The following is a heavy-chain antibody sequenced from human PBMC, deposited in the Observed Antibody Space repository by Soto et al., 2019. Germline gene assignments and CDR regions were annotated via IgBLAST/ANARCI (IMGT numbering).Heavy chain of an antibody. J-gene: IGHJ4*02. V-gene: IGHV4-59*01. Sequence: SETLSLTCTVSGDSISSFYWTWIRQPPGKGLEWVGYIFSSGSTNYNPSLKSRVTSPVDTSENQFSLKLTSVTAADTAVYYCARVGYCSSTPCWPIGYFEYWGQGTLLTFSS. CDR2: IFSSGST. CDR3: ARVGYCSSTPCWPIGYFEY. CDR1: GDSISSFY. D-gene: IGHD2-2*01.